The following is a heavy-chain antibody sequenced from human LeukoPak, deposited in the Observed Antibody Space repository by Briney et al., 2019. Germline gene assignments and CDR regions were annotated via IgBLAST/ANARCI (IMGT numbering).Heavy chain of an antibody. V-gene: IGHV4-59*01. D-gene: IGHD6-19*01. Sequence: SETLSLTCTVSGDPISSYYWSWIRQPPGKGLEWIGYIYYSGSTNYNPSLKSRVTISVDTSKNQFSLKLSSVTAADTAVYYCARGRYSSGWYFDYWGQGTLVTVSS. CDR3: ARGRYSSGWYFDY. J-gene: IGHJ4*02. CDR1: GDPISSYY. CDR2: IYYSGST.